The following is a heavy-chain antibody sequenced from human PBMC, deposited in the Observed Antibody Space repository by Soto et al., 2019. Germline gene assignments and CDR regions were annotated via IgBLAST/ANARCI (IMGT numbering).Heavy chain of an antibody. D-gene: IGHD4-17*01. V-gene: IGHV1-58*01. CDR3: AAGYGWNSVEGGWFGP. Sequence: QMQLVQSGPEVKKPGTSVKVSCKASGFTFTSSAVQWVRQARGQRLEWIGWIVVGSGNTNYAQKFQERVTNTRDMSTSTGCTEGSSLRSEDTAAYLCAAGYGWNSVEGGWFGPWGQGTLVTVSS. CDR1: GFTFTSSA. J-gene: IGHJ5*02. CDR2: IVVGSGNT.